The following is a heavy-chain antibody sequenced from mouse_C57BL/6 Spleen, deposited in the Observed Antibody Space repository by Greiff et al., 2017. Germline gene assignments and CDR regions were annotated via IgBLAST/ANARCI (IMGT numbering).Heavy chain of an antibody. CDR1: GYTFTSYW. V-gene: IGHV1-64*01. Sequence: QVQLQQPGAELVKPGASVKLSCKASGYTFTSYWMHWVKQWPGQGLEWIGMIHPNSGSTNYNEKFKSKATLTVDKSSSTAYMQLSSLTSEDSAVYYCARDGYYVDWYFDVWGTGTTVTVSS. CDR3: ARDGYYVDWYFDV. J-gene: IGHJ1*03. D-gene: IGHD2-3*01. CDR2: IHPNSGST.